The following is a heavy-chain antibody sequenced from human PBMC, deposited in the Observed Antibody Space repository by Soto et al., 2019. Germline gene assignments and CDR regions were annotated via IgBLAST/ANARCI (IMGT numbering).Heavy chain of an antibody. D-gene: IGHD1-26*01. CDR1: AYTFTSYG. CDR3: ARDRGSYALDY. CDR2: ISAYNGNT. J-gene: IGHJ4*02. V-gene: IGHV1-18*01. Sequence: QVQLVQSGAEVKKPGASVKVSCKASAYTFTSYGIGWVRQAPGQGLEWMGWISAYNGNTNYAQKLQGRVTMTTDTPTSTAYRELRSLRSDDTAVYYCARDRGSYALDYWGQGTLVTVSS.